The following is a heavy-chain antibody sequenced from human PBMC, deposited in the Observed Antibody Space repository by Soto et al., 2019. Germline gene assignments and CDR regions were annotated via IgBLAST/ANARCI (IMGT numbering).Heavy chain of an antibody. V-gene: IGHV3-23*01. CDR2: IGGRGNSA. CDR1: GFIFTNYA. Sequence: GGSMRLSCAASGFIFTNYAMNWVRQAPGKGLEWVSVIGGRGNSAYYADSVQGRFTISRDNSKNTLSLQMSSLTADDTAIYYCVREGRGSFDFWGRGTMVTVSS. D-gene: IGHD5-12*01. CDR3: VREGRGSFDF. J-gene: IGHJ3*01.